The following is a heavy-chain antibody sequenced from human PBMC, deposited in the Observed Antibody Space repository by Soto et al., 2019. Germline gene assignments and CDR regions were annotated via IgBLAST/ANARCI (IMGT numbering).Heavy chain of an antibody. CDR3: AIYKAGAGGNGF. V-gene: IGHV4-61*01. J-gene: IGHJ4*02. CDR1: GASVTSDSYH. Sequence: QVHLQESGPGLIKPSETLSLTCSVSGASVTSDSYHWTWIRQPPGKGLEWIGQTGSTNYNPSLKSRITISVDQSKNQFSLNLDSVTAADTAIYYCAIYKAGAGGNGFWGQGTLVIVSS. D-gene: IGHD6-19*01. CDR2: QTGST.